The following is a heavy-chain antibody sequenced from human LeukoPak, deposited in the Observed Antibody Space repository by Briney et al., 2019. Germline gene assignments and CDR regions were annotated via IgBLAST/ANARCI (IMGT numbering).Heavy chain of an antibody. Sequence: GASVTVSCKASGYTFTSYGISWVRRAPGQGLEWMGWISAYNGNTNYAQKLQGRVTMTTDTSTSTAYMELRSLRSDDTAVYYCARGYYDSSGYYSPDYWGQGTLVTVSS. CDR2: ISAYNGNT. V-gene: IGHV1-18*01. J-gene: IGHJ4*02. CDR3: ARGYYDSSGYYSPDY. CDR1: GYTFTSYG. D-gene: IGHD3-22*01.